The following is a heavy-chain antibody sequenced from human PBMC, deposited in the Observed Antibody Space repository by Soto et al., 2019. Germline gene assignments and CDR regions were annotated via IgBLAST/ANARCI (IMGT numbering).Heavy chain of an antibody. V-gene: IGHV3-30-3*01. Sequence: GGSLRLSCAASGFAFSSYAMQWVRQAPGKGLEWVAGISYDGSNKHYADSVKGRYTISRDNSKTTLFLQMNSLSTEDTAVYYCVRDYNDGIGRYDYWGQGTPVTVSS. CDR2: ISYDGSNK. CDR1: GFAFSSYA. CDR3: VRDYNDGIGRYDY. J-gene: IGHJ4*02. D-gene: IGHD1-1*01.